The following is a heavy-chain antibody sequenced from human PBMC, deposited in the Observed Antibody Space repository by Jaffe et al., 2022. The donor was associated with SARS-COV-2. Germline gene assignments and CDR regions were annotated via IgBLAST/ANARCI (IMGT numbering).Heavy chain of an antibody. CDR3: ARSPCSSTSCLGMGIDY. V-gene: IGHV3-7*01. CDR2: IKQDGSEK. Sequence: EVQLVESGGGLVQPGGSLRLSCAASGFTFSSYWMSWVRQAPGKGLEWVANIKQDGSEKYYVDSVKGRFTISRDNAKNSLYLQMNSLRAEDTAVYYCARSPCSSTSCLGMGIDYWGQGTLVTVSS. D-gene: IGHD2-2*01. J-gene: IGHJ4*02. CDR1: GFTFSSYW.